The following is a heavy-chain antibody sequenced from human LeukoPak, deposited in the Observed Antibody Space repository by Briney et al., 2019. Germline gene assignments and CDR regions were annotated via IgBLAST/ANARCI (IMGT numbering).Heavy chain of an antibody. Sequence: SETLSLTCTVSGGSISSYYWSWIRQPAGKGLEWIGRIYTSGSTNYNPSLKSRVTMSVDTSKNQFSLKLSSVTAADTAVYYCARDYSYYGSGKGYNWSDPWGQGTLVTVSS. CDR3: ARDYSYYGSGKGYNWSDP. D-gene: IGHD3-10*01. CDR1: GGSISSYY. CDR2: IYTSGST. V-gene: IGHV4-4*07. J-gene: IGHJ5*02.